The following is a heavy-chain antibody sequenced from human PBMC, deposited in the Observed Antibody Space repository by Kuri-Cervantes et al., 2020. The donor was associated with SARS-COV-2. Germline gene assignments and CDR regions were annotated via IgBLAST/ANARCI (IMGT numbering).Heavy chain of an antibody. CDR3: ARRTVGHLDL. CDR2: IYYSGST. J-gene: IGHJ2*01. Sequence: SETLSLTCTVSGGSISSYYWSWIRQPPGKGLEWIGYIYYSGSTNYNPSLKSRVTISVDTSKNQFSLKLSSVTAADTAVYYCARRTVGHLDLWGRGTLVTVSS. D-gene: IGHD3-16*01. V-gene: IGHV4-59*01. CDR1: GGSISSYY.